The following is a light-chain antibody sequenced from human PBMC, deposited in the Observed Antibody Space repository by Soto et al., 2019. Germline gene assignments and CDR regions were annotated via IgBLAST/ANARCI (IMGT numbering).Light chain of an antibody. CDR2: DTS. V-gene: IGKV3-11*01. J-gene: IGKJ1*01. CDR1: QSVGSY. Sequence: EIVLTQSPATLSLSPGERATLSCRASQSVGSYLAWFQQTPGQAPRLLIYDTSNRATGIPARFSGSGSGTEFTLTISSLQSEDFAVYYCQQYNNWPRTFGQGTNVDIK. CDR3: QQYNNWPRT.